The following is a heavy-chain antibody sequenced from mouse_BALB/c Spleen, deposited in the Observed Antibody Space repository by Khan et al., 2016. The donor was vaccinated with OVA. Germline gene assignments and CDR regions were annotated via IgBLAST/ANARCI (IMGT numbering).Heavy chain of an antibody. J-gene: IGHJ3*01. CDR1: GYTFTSYY. V-gene: IGHV1S81*02. D-gene: IGHD2-1*01. CDR2: INPSDGDT. Sequence: VHLVESGAELVKPGASVKLSCKASGYTFTSYYMYWVKQRPGQGLEWIGEINPSDGDTNFNEKFKSKATLTVDKSSSTAYMQISSLTSEDSAVYYCTRSGYGTFAYWGQGTLVTVSA. CDR3: TRSGYGTFAY.